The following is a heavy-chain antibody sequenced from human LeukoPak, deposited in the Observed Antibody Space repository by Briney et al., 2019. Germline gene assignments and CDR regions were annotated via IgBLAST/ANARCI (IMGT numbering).Heavy chain of an antibody. J-gene: IGHJ5*02. Sequence: GESLKISCKGSGYSFTSYWIGWVRQMPGKGLEWMGIIYPGDSDTRYSPSFQGQVTISADKSISNAYLQWSSLKASDTAMYYCARLDYYDSSGYDNWFDPWGQGTLVTVSS. CDR2: IYPGDSDT. V-gene: IGHV5-51*01. CDR1: GYSFTSYW. CDR3: ARLDYYDSSGYDNWFDP. D-gene: IGHD3-22*01.